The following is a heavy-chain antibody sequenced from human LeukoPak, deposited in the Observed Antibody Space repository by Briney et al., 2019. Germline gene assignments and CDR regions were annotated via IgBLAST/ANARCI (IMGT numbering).Heavy chain of an antibody. V-gene: IGHV3-74*01. CDR2: TNSEGSTI. D-gene: IGHD1-26*01. CDR1: GITFSTYW. CDR3: ARDLISGSYA. Sequence: GGSLRLSCAGSGITFSTYWMHWVRQAPGKGLVWVSRTNSEGSTISYADSVKGRFTISRDNAKNTLFLQMNSLRAEDTAVYYCARDLISGSYAWGQGTLVTVSS. J-gene: IGHJ5*02.